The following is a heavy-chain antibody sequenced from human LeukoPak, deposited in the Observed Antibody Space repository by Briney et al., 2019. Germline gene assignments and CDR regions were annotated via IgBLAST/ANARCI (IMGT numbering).Heavy chain of an antibody. V-gene: IGHV1-18*01. CDR3: ARVGPYYYDSSGYYYARYQNYYYMDV. J-gene: IGHJ6*03. CDR2: ISAYNGNT. CDR1: GYTFTSYG. Sequence: GASVKVSYTASGYTFTSYGISWVRQAPGPGLEWMGWISAYNGNTNYAQKLQGRVTMTTDTSTSTAYMELRSLRSDDTAVYYCARVGPYYYDSSGYYYARYQNYYYMDVWGKGTTVTISS. D-gene: IGHD3-22*01.